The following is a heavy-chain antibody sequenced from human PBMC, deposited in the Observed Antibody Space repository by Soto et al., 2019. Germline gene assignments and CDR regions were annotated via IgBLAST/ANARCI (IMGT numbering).Heavy chain of an antibody. CDR3: ARDANFHYYGMDL. J-gene: IGHJ6*02. CDR1: GGSFSGYY. D-gene: IGHD2-8*01. CDR2: INHSGST. V-gene: IGHV4-34*01. Sequence: SETLSLTCAVYGGSFSGYYWSWIRQPPGKGLEWIGEINHSGSTNYNPSLKSRVTISVDTSKNQFSLKLSSVTAADTAVYYCARDANFHYYGMDLWGQGTTVTVSS.